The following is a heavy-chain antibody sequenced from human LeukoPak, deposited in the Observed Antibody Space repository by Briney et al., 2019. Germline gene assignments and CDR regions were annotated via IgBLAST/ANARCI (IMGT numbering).Heavy chain of an antibody. CDR3: AKDIGWTDY. CDR2: ISGSGDST. V-gene: IGHV3-23*01. CDR1: GFTFSSYS. Sequence: PGGSLRLSCAASGFTFSSYSMNWVRQAPGKGLEWVSVISGSGDSTHYADSVKGRFTISRDNSKNTMYLQMNSLRAEDTAVYNCAKDIGWTDYWGQGTLVTVSS. J-gene: IGHJ4*02. D-gene: IGHD6-19*01.